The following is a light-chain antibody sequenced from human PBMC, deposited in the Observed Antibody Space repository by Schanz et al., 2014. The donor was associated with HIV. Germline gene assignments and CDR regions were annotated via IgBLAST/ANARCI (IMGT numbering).Light chain of an antibody. CDR2: RNN. CDR3: ATWDDSLEGWV. V-gene: IGLV1-47*01. CDR1: SSNIGSHY. Sequence: QSVLTQPPSASGTPGQRVTISCSGSSSNIGSHYVYWYHQLPGTAPKLLIYRNNQRPSGVPDRFSGSQSGTSASLAISGLQSEDESDFFCATWDDSLEGWVFGGGTKLTVL. J-gene: IGLJ3*02.